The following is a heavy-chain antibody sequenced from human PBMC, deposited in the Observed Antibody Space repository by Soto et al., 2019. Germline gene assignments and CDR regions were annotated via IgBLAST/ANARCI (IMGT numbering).Heavy chain of an antibody. CDR3: ARAAAMPGETDRFDY. Sequence: SETLSLTCAVSGDSIGNTVWWSWVCEPPGRGLEWIGEAYQTGLADYNPSLQGRVTMSADMSQNKFSLKVTSVTAADTTIYKCARAAAMPGETDRFDYWCHGILVT. CDR2: AYQTGLA. CDR1: GDSIGNTVW. J-gene: IGHJ4*01. V-gene: IGHV4-4*02. D-gene: IGHD2-2*01.